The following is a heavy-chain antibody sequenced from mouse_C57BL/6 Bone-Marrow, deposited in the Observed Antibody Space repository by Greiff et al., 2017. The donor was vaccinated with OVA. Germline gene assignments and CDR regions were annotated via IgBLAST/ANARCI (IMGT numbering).Heavy chain of an antibody. CDR3: APSIYYYGSWFAY. CDR1: GYTFTSYW. Sequence: VQLQHPGAELVKPGASVKVSCKASGYTFTSYWMHWVKQRPGQGLEWIGRIHPSDSDTNYNQKFKGKATLTVDKSSSTAYMQLSSLTSEYSAVYFCAPSIYYYGSWFAYWGQGTLVTFSA. CDR2: IHPSDSDT. J-gene: IGHJ3*01. D-gene: IGHD1-1*01. V-gene: IGHV1-74*01.